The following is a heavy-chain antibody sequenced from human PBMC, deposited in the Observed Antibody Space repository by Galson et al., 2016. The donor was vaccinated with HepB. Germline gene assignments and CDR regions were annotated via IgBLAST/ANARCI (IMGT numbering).Heavy chain of an antibody. D-gene: IGHD4-17*01. V-gene: IGHV3-7*01. J-gene: IGHJ4*02. CDR1: GFTFSSYW. Sequence: SLRLSCAASGFTFSSYWMNWVRQAPGKGLEWVANIKQDGSEKYYVDSVKGRFTISRDNAKNTLYLQMNSLRGEDTAVYYCARGPYGDYVIDYWGQGTLVTVSS. CDR3: ARGPYGDYVIDY. CDR2: IKQDGSEK.